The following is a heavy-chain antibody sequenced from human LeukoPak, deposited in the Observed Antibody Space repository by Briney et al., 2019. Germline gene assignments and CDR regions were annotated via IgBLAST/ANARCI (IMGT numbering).Heavy chain of an antibody. CDR1: GFTFSGYW. D-gene: IGHD1-26*01. CDR3: ARGDYYHVY. Sequence: GGSLRLSCAASGFTFSGYWMTWVRQAPRKGPEWVANIKPDASDQNYVDSVKGRFTISRDNAKNSLYLQMNSLRAEDTAVYYCARGDYYHVYWGQGTLVTVSS. CDR2: IKPDASDQ. J-gene: IGHJ4*02. V-gene: IGHV3-7*04.